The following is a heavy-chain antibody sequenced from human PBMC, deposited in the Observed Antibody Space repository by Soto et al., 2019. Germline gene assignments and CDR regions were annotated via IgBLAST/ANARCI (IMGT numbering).Heavy chain of an antibody. CDR3: ARASGTTAYYYYGMDV. J-gene: IGHJ6*02. CDR1: GYTFTGYY. Sequence: GASVKVSCKASGYTFTGYYMHWVRQAPGQRLEWMGWINPNSGGTNYAQKFQGWVTMTRDTSISTAYMELSRLRSDDTAVYYCARASGTTAYYYYGMDVWGQGTTVTVSS. CDR2: INPNSGGT. D-gene: IGHD1-7*01. V-gene: IGHV1-2*04.